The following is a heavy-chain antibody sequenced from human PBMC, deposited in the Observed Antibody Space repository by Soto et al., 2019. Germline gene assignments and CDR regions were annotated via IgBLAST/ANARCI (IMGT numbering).Heavy chain of an antibody. CDR2: IYNSGSS. Sequence: WTWLRQPPGKGLEWIGYIYNSGSSYYNPSLKSRVIISVDTSKNHFSLNLTAVTAADTAVYYCARGTMLRGPGYYYAMDVWGQGTTVTVSS. J-gene: IGHJ6*02. D-gene: IGHD3-10*01. CDR3: ARGTMLRGPGYYYAMDV. V-gene: IGHV4-31*02.